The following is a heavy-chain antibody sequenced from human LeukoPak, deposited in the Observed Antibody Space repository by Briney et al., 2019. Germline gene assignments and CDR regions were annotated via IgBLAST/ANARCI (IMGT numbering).Heavy chain of an antibody. CDR2: IYHSGST. J-gene: IGHJ4*02. CDR3: ARGPPIAAAGCFDY. Sequence: SETLSLTCSVSGYSISNGYYWGWIRQPPGKGLEWIGSIYHSGSTFYNPSLKSRVTISVDTSKNQFSLKLSSVTAADTAVYYCARGPPIAAAGCFDYWGQGTLVTVSS. D-gene: IGHD6-13*01. V-gene: IGHV4-38-2*02. CDR1: GYSISNGYY.